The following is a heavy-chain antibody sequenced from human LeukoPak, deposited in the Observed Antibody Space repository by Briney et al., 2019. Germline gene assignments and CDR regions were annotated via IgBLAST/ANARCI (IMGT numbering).Heavy chain of an antibody. CDR1: GFTFSSYD. CDR3: ARVGVDSSGYYYFDY. V-gene: IGHV3-13*01. J-gene: IGHJ4*02. D-gene: IGHD3-22*01. CDR2: IGTAGDT. Sequence: PGGSLRLSRAASGFTFSSYDMHWVRQATGKGLEWVSAIGTAGDTYYPGSVKGRFTISRENAKNSLYLQMNSLRAGDTAVYYCARVGVDSSGYYYFDYWGQGTLVTVSS.